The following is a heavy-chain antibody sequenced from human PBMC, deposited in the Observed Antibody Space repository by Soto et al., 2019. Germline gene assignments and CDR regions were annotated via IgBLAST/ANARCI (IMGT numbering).Heavy chain of an antibody. D-gene: IGHD5-12*01. CDR3: ARFTYKSGFNWFDP. CDR1: GASINSDY. CDR2: IYHMGGT. J-gene: IGHJ5*02. Sequence: KTSETLSLTCTVSGASINSDYWIWIRQSPGKGLEWIGYIYHMGGTDYNPSLKSRVTISIDKSKNQFSLNLRSVTAADTAVYFCARFTYKSGFNWFDPWGQGTQVTVSS. V-gene: IGHV4-59*03.